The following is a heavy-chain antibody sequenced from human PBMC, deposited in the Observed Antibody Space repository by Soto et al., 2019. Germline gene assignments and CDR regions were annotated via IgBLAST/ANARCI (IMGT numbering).Heavy chain of an antibody. CDR1: GFTFNSYS. D-gene: IGHD1-26*01. J-gene: IGHJ4*02. V-gene: IGHV3-21*01. CDR3: AKTRELLWYFDH. CDR2: ISSFSNYM. Sequence: PGGSLRLSCAVSGFTFNSYSINWVRHAPWKGLEWVSSISSFSNYMYYTDTVKGRFNISRDNARNSMYLQMNSLRADDTAVYYCAKTRELLWYFDHWGQGTLVTVSS.